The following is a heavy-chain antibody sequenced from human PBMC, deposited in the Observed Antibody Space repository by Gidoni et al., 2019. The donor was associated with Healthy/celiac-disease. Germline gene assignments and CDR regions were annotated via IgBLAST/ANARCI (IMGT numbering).Heavy chain of an antibody. Sequence: QVQLQESGQGLVQPSQTLSLTCTVSGGSISSGGYYWSWIRQHPGKGLEWIGYIYYSGSTYYNPSLKSRVTISVDTSKNQFSLKLSSVTAADTAVYYCASLIFGVVTSYFDYWGQGTLVTVSS. CDR3: ASLIFGVVTSYFDY. V-gene: IGHV4-31*03. D-gene: IGHD3-3*01. CDR2: IYYSGST. J-gene: IGHJ4*02. CDR1: GGSISSGGYY.